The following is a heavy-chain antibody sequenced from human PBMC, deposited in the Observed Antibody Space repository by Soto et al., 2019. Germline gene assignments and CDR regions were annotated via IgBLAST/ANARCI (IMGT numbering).Heavy chain of an antibody. D-gene: IGHD3-22*01. V-gene: IGHV4-34*01. CDR1: GGSFSGYY. Sequence: SETLSLTCAVYGGSFSGYYWSWIRQPPGKGLEWIGEINHSGSTNYNPSLKSRVTISVDTSKNQFSLKLSSVTAADTAVYYCARGASGYYDSSGYYSPYYXDYWGQGTLVTVSS. J-gene: IGHJ4*02. CDR2: INHSGST. CDR3: ARGASGYYDSSGYYSPYYXDY.